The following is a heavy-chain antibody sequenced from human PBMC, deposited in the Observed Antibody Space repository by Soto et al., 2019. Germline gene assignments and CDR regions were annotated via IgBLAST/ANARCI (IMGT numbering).Heavy chain of an antibody. CDR2: IYWDDDK. D-gene: IGHD2-15*01. V-gene: IGHV2-5*02. CDR3: AHRRAYCTGGSCYSIWFDR. Sequence: QITLKESGPPLVKPTQTLTLTCTFSGFSLSTSGMGVGWIRQPPGKALEWLALIYWDDDKRYSPSLKSRLTITKDTSKNQVVLTMTNMDPVDTATYYCAHRRAYCTGGSCYSIWFDRWGQGTLVTVSS. J-gene: IGHJ5*02. CDR1: GFSLSTSGMG.